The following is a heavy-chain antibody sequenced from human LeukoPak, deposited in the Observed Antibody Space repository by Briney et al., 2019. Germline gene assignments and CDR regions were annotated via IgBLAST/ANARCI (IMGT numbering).Heavy chain of an antibody. J-gene: IGHJ4*02. CDR2: ISDRGGDT. Sequence: GGSLRLSCTASGFTFSNYAMSWVRQAPGKGLEWISAISDRGGDTYYAYSVKGRFTISRDNSKNTLYLQMNSLRAEDTAVYYCAKGSSPLGHFDYWGQGTLVTVSS. D-gene: IGHD6-13*01. CDR1: GFTFSNYA. CDR3: AKGSSPLGHFDY. V-gene: IGHV3-23*01.